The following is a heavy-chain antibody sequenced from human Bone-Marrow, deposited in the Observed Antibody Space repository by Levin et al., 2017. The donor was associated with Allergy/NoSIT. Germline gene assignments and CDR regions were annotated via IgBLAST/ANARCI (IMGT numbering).Heavy chain of an antibody. Sequence: AGGSLRLSCAASGFTFSSYAMSWVRQAPGKGLEWVSALTGSGVNTYYADSVKGRFTISRDNPKNALYLQMSSLRAEDTAVYYCAKEFYTSGYRGLDSWGRGTLVTVSS. J-gene: IGHJ4*02. CDR1: GFTFSSYA. CDR2: LTGSGVNT. D-gene: IGHD5-24*01. CDR3: AKEFYTSGYRGLDS. V-gene: IGHV3-23*01.